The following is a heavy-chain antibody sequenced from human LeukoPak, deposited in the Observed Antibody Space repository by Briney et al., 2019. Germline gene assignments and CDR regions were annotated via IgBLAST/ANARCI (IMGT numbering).Heavy chain of an antibody. J-gene: IGHJ1*01. V-gene: IGHV3-23*01. CDR2: ISPSGGIT. CDR3: AKDDDWGRYKH. D-gene: IGHD3-16*01. CDR1: GFTFSSHG. Sequence: PGGTLRLSCAASGFTFSSHGMNWVRQAPGKGLKWVSGISPSGGITYYTDSVKGRFTISRDNSKNTQSLQMNSLRAEDTAVYYCAKDDDWGRYKHWGQGTLVTVSS.